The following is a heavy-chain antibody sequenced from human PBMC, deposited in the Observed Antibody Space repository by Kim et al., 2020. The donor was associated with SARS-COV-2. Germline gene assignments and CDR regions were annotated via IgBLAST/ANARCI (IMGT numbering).Heavy chain of an antibody. CDR3: ARGGDYVGGWDY. J-gene: IGHJ4*02. D-gene: IGHD4-17*01. Sequence: YYNPSLKSRVTISVDTSKNQFSLKLSSVTAADTAVYYCARGGDYVGGWDYWGQGTLVTVSS. V-gene: IGHV4-31*02.